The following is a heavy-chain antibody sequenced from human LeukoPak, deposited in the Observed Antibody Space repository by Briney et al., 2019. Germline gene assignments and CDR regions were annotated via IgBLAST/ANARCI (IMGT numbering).Heavy chain of an antibody. D-gene: IGHD3-22*01. CDR3: ARGRSGYPDY. Sequence: ASVKVSCKASGYTFTIYDINWVRQSTGQGLEWMGWMNPKSGKTGYAQKFQGRVTMTWNSSITTAYMELSSLRSEDTAVYYCARGRSGYPDYWGQGTLVTVSS. CDR1: GYTFTIYD. J-gene: IGHJ4*02. V-gene: IGHV1-8*01. CDR2: MNPKSGKT.